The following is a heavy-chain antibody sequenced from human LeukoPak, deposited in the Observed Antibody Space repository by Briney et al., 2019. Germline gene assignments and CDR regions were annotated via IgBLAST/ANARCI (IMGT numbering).Heavy chain of an antibody. J-gene: IGHJ5*02. Sequence: GASVKVSCKASGYTFTSYDINWVRQATGQGLEWMGWMNPNSGNTGYAQKFQGRVTMTRNTSISTAYMELSSLRSEDTAVYYCAQFARNGDWFDPWGQGTLVTVSS. CDR1: GYTFTSYD. CDR2: MNPNSGNT. V-gene: IGHV1-8*01. D-gene: IGHD3-10*01. CDR3: AQFARNGDWFDP.